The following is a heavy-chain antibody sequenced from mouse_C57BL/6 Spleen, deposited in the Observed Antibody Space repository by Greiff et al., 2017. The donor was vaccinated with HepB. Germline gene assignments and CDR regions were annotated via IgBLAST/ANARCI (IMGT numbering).Heavy chain of an antibody. CDR1: GFSFTSYG. V-gene: IGHV2-6*01. CDR2: IWGVGST. D-gene: IGHD2-4*01. CDR3: ASGGFYYDYDGGFAY. J-gene: IGHJ3*01. Sequence: VQLQQSGPGLVAPSQCLSISCTVSGFSFTSYGVDWVRQSPGKGLEWLGVIWGVGSTNYNSALKSRLSISKDNSKSQVFLKMNSLQTDDTAMYYCASGGFYYDYDGGFAYWGQGTLVTVSA.